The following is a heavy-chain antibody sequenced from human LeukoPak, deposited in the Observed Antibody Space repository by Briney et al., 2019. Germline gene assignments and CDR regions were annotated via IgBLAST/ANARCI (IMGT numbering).Heavy chain of an antibody. J-gene: IGHJ2*01. CDR3: ARGTSGSYDGWYFDL. Sequence: SQTLSLTCAISGDSVSTNSGGWNWIRQSPSRGLEWLGRTYDKSNWYNDYAVSVKSRITINPDTSKNQFSLQLNSVTPEDTAVCYCARGTSGSYDGWYFDLWGRGTLVTVSS. D-gene: IGHD1-26*01. CDR1: GDSVSTNSGG. V-gene: IGHV6-1*01. CDR2: TYDKSNWYN.